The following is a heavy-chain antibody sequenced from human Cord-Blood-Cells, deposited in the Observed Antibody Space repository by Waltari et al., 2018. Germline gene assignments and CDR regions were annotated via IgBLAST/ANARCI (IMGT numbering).Heavy chain of an antibody. V-gene: IGHV1-69*01. CDR1: GGTFSSYA. Sequence: QVQLVQSGAEVKKPGSSVKVSCKASGGTFSSYAISWVRQAPGQGLEWMGGISPILGTANYAQKCQGRVTITADESTSTAYMELSSLRSEDTAVYYCASVGRYCSGGSCYFDYWGQGTLVTVSS. J-gene: IGHJ4*02. CDR3: ASVGRYCSGGSCYFDY. CDR2: ISPILGTA. D-gene: IGHD2-15*01.